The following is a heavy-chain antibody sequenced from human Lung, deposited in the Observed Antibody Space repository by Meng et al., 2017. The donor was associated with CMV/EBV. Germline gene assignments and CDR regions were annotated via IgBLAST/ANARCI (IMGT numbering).Heavy chain of an antibody. CDR1: GYTFGGFF. CDR3: ARGIPDY. D-gene: IGHD2-2*02. CDR2: INTHTGHT. V-gene: IGHV1-2*02. Sequence: ASVKVSCKASGYTFGGFFMHWLRQAPGRGLEWMGWINTHTGHTEYAQRFQGRLTMTRDTSISTAYMELSRLTSDDTATFYCARGIPDYWGQGTLVTVSS. J-gene: IGHJ4*02.